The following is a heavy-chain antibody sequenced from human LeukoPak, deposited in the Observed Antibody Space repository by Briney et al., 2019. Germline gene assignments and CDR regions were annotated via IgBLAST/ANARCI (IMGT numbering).Heavy chain of an antibody. D-gene: IGHD7-27*01. CDR1: GGSSCSSSYY. CDR3: ASVSQLTGTFDY. CDR2: IYYSGST. Sequence: SETLSLTRAVSGGSSCSSSYYWGCIRQPPGKGLEWIGSIYYSGSTYYNPSLKSRVTISVDTSKNQFSLKLSSVTAADTAVYYCASVSQLTGTFDYWGQGTLVTVSS. V-gene: IGHV4-39*01. J-gene: IGHJ4*02.